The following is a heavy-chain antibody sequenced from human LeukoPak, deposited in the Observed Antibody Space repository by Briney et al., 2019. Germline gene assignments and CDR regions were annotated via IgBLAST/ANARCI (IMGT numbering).Heavy chain of an antibody. D-gene: IGHD6-25*01. Sequence: VASVKVSCKASRGTFSSYAISWVRQAPGQGLEWMGGIIPIFGTANYAQKFQGRVTITADESTSTAYMELSSLRSEDTAVYYCARGGGIAGAAAPLTDAFDIRGQGTMVTVSS. CDR1: RGTFSSYA. V-gene: IGHV1-69*13. J-gene: IGHJ3*02. CDR3: ARGGGIAGAAAPLTDAFDI. CDR2: IIPIFGTA.